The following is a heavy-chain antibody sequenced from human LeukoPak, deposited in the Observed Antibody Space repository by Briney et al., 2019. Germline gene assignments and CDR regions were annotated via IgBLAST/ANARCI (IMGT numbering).Heavy chain of an antibody. V-gene: IGHV4-34*01. D-gene: IGHD3-10*01. Sequence: PSETLSLTCAVYGGSFSGYYWSWIRQPPGKGLEWIGEINHSGSTNYNPSLKSRVTISVDTSKNQCSLKVGSVTAADTAVYYCARSGSVTMVRGENFHMDVWGTGTTVTVSS. CDR2: INHSGST. CDR1: GGSFSGYY. J-gene: IGHJ6*03. CDR3: ARSGSVTMVRGENFHMDV.